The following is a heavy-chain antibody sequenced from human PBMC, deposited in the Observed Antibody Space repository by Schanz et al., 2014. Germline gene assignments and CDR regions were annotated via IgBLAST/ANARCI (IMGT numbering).Heavy chain of an antibody. CDR1: GGSISSFY. J-gene: IGHJ5*02. Sequence: QVQLQESGPGLVKPSETLSLTCTVSGGSISSFYWSWIRQPAGKGLEWIGRIYTNGSTKYNPSLKVRCPMSVDTSKNQFPRKLRSVTAADTAVYYCARGGYCSRTSCYFKGGWFDPWGQGTLVTVSS. D-gene: IGHD2-2*01. CDR2: IYTNGST. CDR3: ARGGYCSRTSCYFKGGWFDP. V-gene: IGHV4-4*07.